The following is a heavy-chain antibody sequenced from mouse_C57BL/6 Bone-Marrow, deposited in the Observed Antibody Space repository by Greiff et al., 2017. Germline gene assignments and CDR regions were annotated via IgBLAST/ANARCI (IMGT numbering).Heavy chain of an antibody. CDR2: ISNGGGST. Sequence: DVKLVESGGGLVQPGGSLKLSCAASGFTFSDYYMYWVRQTPEKRLEWVAYISNGGGSTYYPDTVKGRFTISRDNAKNTLYLQMSRLKSEDTAMYYCERGAVTTHYYAMDYWGQGTSVTVSS. J-gene: IGHJ4*01. CDR1: GFTFSDYY. CDR3: ERGAVTTHYYAMDY. V-gene: IGHV5-12*01. D-gene: IGHD2-2*01.